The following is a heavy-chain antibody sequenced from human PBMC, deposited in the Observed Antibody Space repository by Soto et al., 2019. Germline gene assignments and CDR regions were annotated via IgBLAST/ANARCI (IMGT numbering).Heavy chain of an antibody. J-gene: IGHJ4*02. CDR1: GFTFSSYS. V-gene: IGHV3-48*01. CDR3: ARGAYYYDSSGLYY. Sequence: GGSLRLSCAASGFTFSSYSMNWVRQAPGKGLEWVSYISPSSSTIYYADSVKGRFTISRDNAKNSLYLQMNSLRAEDTAVYYCARGAYYYDSSGLYYWGQGTLVTVSS. CDR2: ISPSSSTI. D-gene: IGHD3-22*01.